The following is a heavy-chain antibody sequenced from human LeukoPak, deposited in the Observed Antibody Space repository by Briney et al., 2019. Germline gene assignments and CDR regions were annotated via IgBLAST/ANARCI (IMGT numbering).Heavy chain of an antibody. V-gene: IGHV4-39*01. CDR1: GGSISSSSYY. CDR2: SYYSGST. Sequence: SETLSLTCTVSGGSISSSSYYWGWIRQPPGKGLEWIGSSYYSGSTYYNPSLKSRVTISVDTSKNQFSLKLSSVTAADTAVYYCAITSGYSVDYWGQGTLVTVSS. J-gene: IGHJ4*02. D-gene: IGHD3-22*01. CDR3: AITSGYSVDY.